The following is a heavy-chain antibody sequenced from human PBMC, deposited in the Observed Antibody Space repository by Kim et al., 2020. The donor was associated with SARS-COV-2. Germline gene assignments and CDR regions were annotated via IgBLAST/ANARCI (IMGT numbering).Heavy chain of an antibody. CDR1: GGSISSDGYY. V-gene: IGHV4-31*03. J-gene: IGHJ3*02. D-gene: IGHD3-10*01. Sequence: SETLSLTCTVSGGSISSDGYYWTWIRHHPGKGLEWIGYVYYSGSAYYNPSLKSRVTISVDTSKNQFSLKLNSVTAADTAVYYCSRYYFGTGSQRSAFDIWGQGTMVTVSS. CDR3: SRYYFGTGSQRSAFDI. CDR2: VYYSGSA.